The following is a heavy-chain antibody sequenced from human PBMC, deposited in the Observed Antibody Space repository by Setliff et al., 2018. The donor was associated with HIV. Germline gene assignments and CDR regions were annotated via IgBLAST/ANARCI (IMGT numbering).Heavy chain of an antibody. Sequence: SETLSLTCIVSGGSITNSNGYYWGWIRQPPGEGLEWIASVYSTGTTYFNPSLKSRVTISVDTSKSHVSLRLSSVTAADTGVYYCAGHRDPPGTRWIFYYYYMDLWGEGTTVTVSS. J-gene: IGHJ6*03. CDR3: AGHRDPPGTRWIFYYYYMDL. CDR2: VYSTGTT. CDR1: GGSITNSNGYY. V-gene: IGHV4-39*01. D-gene: IGHD5-12*01.